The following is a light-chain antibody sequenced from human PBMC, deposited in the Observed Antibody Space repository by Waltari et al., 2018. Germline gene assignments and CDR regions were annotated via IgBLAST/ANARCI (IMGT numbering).Light chain of an antibody. CDR3: QQYNDWPPT. V-gene: IGKV3-15*01. CDR1: QTVSSN. J-gene: IGKJ1*01. CDR2: GAS. Sequence: EIVMTQSPGTLSVSPGERVTLSCRASQTVSSNLAWYQQKPGQAPRLLISGASTRATGSPAGFSGSGSGTEFTLSISSLQSEDSAVFYCQQYNDWPPTFGQGTKVEIK.